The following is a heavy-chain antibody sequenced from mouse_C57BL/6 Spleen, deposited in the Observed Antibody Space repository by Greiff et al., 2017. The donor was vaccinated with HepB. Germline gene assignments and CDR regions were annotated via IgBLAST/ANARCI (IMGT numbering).Heavy chain of an antibody. CDR3: ARHEEGLYYGNPAWFAY. D-gene: IGHD2-1*01. Sequence: QVQLKESGAELVKPGASVKLSCKASGYTFTEYTIHWVKQRSGQGLEWIGWFYPGSGSIKYNEKFKDKATLTADKSSSTVYMELSRLTSEDSAVYFCARHEEGLYYGNPAWFAYWGQGTLVTVSA. J-gene: IGHJ3*01. CDR2: FYPGSGSI. V-gene: IGHV1-62-2*01. CDR1: GYTFTEYT.